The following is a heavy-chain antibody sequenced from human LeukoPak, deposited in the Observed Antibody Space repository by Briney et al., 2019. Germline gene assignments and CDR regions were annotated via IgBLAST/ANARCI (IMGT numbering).Heavy chain of an antibody. CDR2: INSDGSST. D-gene: IGHD3-10*01. CDR3: ARELTPRGHYYYGMDV. CDR1: GFPFSNAW. J-gene: IGHJ6*02. Sequence: PGGSLRLSCAASGFPFSNAWMSWVRQAPGKGLVWVSRINSDGSSTSYADSVKGRFTISRDNAKNTLYLQMNSLRAEDTAVYYCARELTPRGHYYYGMDVWGQGTTVTVSS. V-gene: IGHV3-74*01.